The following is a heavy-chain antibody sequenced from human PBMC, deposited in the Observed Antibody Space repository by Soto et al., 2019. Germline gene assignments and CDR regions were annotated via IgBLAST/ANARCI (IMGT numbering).Heavy chain of an antibody. CDR1: GYTFTSYA. Sequence: QVHLVQSGAEEKKPGASVKVSCKASGYTFTSYAMHWVRQAPGQRLEWMGWINAGNGNTKYSQKFQGRVTITRDTSASTDYMELSSLRSEDTAVYYCARGAPPIDYWGQGTLVTVSS. J-gene: IGHJ4*02. V-gene: IGHV1-3*05. CDR2: INAGNGNT. CDR3: ARGAPPIDY.